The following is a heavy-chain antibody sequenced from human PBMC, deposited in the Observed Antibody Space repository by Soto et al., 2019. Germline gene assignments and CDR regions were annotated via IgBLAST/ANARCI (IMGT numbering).Heavy chain of an antibody. D-gene: IGHD6-13*01. V-gene: IGHV1-18*01. J-gene: IGHJ5*02. CDR2: ISAYNGNT. CDR1: GYTFTSYG. CDR3: ARGPDIAAAGHWFDP. Sequence: QVQLVQSGAEVKKPGASVKVSCKASGYTFTSYGISWVRQAPGQGLEWMGWISAYNGNTNSAQKPQGRVTMTTDTSTSRAYMELRSLRSDDTAVYYCARGPDIAAAGHWFDPWGQGTLVTVSS.